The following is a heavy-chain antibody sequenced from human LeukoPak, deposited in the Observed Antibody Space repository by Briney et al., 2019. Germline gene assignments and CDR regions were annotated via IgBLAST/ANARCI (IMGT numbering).Heavy chain of an antibody. J-gene: IGHJ6*03. Sequence: SVKVSCKASGGTFSSYAISWVRQAPGQGLDWMGGIIPIFGTANYAQKFQGRVTITADESTSTAYMELSSLRSEDTAVYYCATKRMYSNFDYYYYYMDVWGKGTTVTVSS. CDR2: IIPIFGTA. V-gene: IGHV1-69*13. CDR1: GGTFSSYA. D-gene: IGHD4-11*01. CDR3: ATKRMYSNFDYYYYYMDV.